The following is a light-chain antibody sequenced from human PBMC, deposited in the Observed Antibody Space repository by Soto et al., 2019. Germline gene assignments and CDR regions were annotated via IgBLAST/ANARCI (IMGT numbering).Light chain of an antibody. V-gene: IGKV1-6*01. J-gene: IGKJ1*01. CDR3: LQDYDYPRT. CDR1: QGIRDE. Sequence: AIQMTQSPSSLSASVGDRVTITCRASQGIRDELGWYQQKAGKAPNLLISAASRLQSGVPSRFSGRGSGTNFTLTISSLQPEDFATYYCLQDYDYPRTFGQGTKVELK. CDR2: AAS.